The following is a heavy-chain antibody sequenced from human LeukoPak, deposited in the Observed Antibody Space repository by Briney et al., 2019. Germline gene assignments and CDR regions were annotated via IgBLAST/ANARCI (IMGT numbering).Heavy chain of an antibody. J-gene: IGHJ4*02. CDR2: ISTDGRFT. V-gene: IGHV3-74*01. CDR3: TKRGRDWGPFDY. D-gene: IGHD7-27*01. Sequence: GGSLRLSCAASGFTFSNYWMHWVRLAPGKGPMWVSRISTDGRFTSYADSVKGRFTISRDNSKKTLYLEMDSLRDDDTAVYYCTKRGRDWGPFDYWGQGTLVTVSS. CDR1: GFTFSNYW.